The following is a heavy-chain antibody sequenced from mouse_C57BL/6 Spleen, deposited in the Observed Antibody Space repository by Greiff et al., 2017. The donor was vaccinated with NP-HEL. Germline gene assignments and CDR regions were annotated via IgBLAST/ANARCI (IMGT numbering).Heavy chain of an antibody. D-gene: IGHD3-2*02. CDR2: INPNNGGT. J-gene: IGHJ4*01. V-gene: IGHV1-26*01. CDR1: GYTFTDYY. Sequence: EVQLQQSGPELVKPGASVKISCKASGYTFTDYYMNWVKQSLGKSLEWIGDINPNNGGTSYNQKFKGKATLTVDKSSSTADMELRSLTSEDSAVYYCHSSVYAMDYWGQGTSVTVSS. CDR3: HSSVYAMDY.